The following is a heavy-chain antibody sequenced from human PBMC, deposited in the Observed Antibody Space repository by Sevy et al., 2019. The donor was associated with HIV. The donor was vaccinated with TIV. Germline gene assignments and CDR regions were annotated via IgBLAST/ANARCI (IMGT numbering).Heavy chain of an antibody. Sequence: GGSLRLSCAASGFTFSSYSMNWVRQAPGKGLERVSYISSSSSTMYYADSVKGRFTISRDNAKNSLYLQMNSLRDEDTAVYYCARDKKYSSGWGYFDYWGQGTLVTVSS. CDR2: ISSSSSTM. J-gene: IGHJ4*02. CDR1: GFTFSSYS. V-gene: IGHV3-48*02. CDR3: ARDKKYSSGWGYFDY. D-gene: IGHD6-19*01.